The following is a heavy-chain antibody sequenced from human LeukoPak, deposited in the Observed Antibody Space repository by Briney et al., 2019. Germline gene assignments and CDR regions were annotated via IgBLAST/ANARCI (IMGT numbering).Heavy chain of an antibody. CDR1: GGSISSTNW. D-gene: IGHD3-10*01. CDR2: IYHTGST. V-gene: IGHV4-4*02. J-gene: IGHJ4*02. CDR3: ARGYVLVWFGELLRGSTYFDY. Sequence: SETLSLTCDVSGGSISSTNWWSWVRQPPGKGLEWIGEIYHTGSTNYNPSLKSRVTISIDKSKNQFSLKLNSVTAADTAVYYCARGYVLVWFGELLRGSTYFDYWGQGTLVTVSS.